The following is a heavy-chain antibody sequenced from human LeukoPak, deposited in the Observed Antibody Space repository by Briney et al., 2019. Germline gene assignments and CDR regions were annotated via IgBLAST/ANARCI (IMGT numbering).Heavy chain of an antibody. Sequence: GGSLRLSCVASGFTFSSFEMTWVRQAPGKGLEWVSYISTSGSTIYYADSVKGRFTTSRDNVKNSLYLQMNSLRADDTAVYYCARALYDSSGYYDYWGQGTLVTVSS. CDR2: ISTSGSTI. CDR3: ARALYDSSGYYDY. D-gene: IGHD3-22*01. CDR1: GFTFSSFE. J-gene: IGHJ4*02. V-gene: IGHV3-48*03.